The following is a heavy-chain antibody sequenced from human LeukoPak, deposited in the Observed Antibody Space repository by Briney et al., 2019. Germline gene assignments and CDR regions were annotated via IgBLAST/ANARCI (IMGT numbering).Heavy chain of an antibody. CDR3: ARHQGGTTYDY. CDR2: ISFSGST. V-gene: IGHV4-59*08. Sequence: PSETLSLTCTVSGGSISPYYWSWIRQPPGKGLQWIGHISFSGSTLYKASLKNRVTISLDTSKNQFFLRLSSVTAADTAVYYCARHQGGTTYDYWGQGTLFTVSS. D-gene: IGHD2-15*01. CDR1: GGSISPYY. J-gene: IGHJ4*02.